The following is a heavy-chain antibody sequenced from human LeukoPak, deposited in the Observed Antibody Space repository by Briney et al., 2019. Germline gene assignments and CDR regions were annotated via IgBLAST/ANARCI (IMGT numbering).Heavy chain of an antibody. Sequence: SETLSLTCTVSSGSISSYYWSWIRQPPGKGLEWIGYIYYSGSSNYNPSLKSRVTMFVDMSKNQFSLRLSSVTAADTAVYYCARHRAYSSSSPFDYWGQGTLVTVSS. CDR2: IYYSGSS. D-gene: IGHD6-6*01. CDR1: SGSISSYY. J-gene: IGHJ4*02. V-gene: IGHV4-59*08. CDR3: ARHRAYSSSSPFDY.